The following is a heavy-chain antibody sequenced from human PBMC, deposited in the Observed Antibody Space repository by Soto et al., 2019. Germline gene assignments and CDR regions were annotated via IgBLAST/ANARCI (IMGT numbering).Heavy chain of an antibody. Sequence: GGSLRLSCAASGFTFSSYGMHWVRQAPGKRLEWVAVISYDGSNKYYADSVKGRFTISRDNSKNTLYLQMNSLRAEDTAVYYCAKEGAPDYYGSGNGFQHWGQGTLVTVS. CDR1: GFTFSSYG. D-gene: IGHD3-10*01. CDR3: AKEGAPDYYGSGNGFQH. CDR2: ISYDGSNK. V-gene: IGHV3-30*18. J-gene: IGHJ1*01.